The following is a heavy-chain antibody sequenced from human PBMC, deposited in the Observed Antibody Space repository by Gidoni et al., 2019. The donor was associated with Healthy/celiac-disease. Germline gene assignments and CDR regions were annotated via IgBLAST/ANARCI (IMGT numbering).Heavy chain of an antibody. Sequence: QLQLQESGPGLVKPSETLSLTCNVSGGSISSSSYYWGWIRQPPGKGLEWIGSIYYSGSTYYNPSLKSRVTISVDTSKNQFSLKLSSVTAADTAVYYCARHALKPREMATIDVNNWFDPWGQGTLVTVSS. D-gene: IGHD5-12*01. V-gene: IGHV4-39*01. CDR1: GGSISSSSYY. CDR2: IYYSGST. J-gene: IGHJ5*02. CDR3: ARHALKPREMATIDVNNWFDP.